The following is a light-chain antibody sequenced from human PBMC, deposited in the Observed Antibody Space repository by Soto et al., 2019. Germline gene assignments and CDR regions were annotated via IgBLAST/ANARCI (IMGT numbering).Light chain of an antibody. Sequence: SYELTRPPSVSVAPGQTARISCGGNIIGSKSVHWYQQKPGQAPVLVVYDDSDRPSGIPERFSGSNSGNTATLTISRVDAGDEADYYCQVWDSSSNHVVFGGGTKLTVL. J-gene: IGLJ2*01. CDR1: IIGSKS. CDR3: QVWDSSSNHVV. V-gene: IGLV3-21*02. CDR2: DDS.